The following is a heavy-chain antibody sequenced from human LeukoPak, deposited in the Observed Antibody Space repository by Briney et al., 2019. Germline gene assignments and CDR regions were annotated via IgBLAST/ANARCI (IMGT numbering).Heavy chain of an antibody. D-gene: IGHD4-23*01. Sequence: GGSLRLSCAASGFSFSDYYISWIRQALGMGMEWVSHISSGGSTTLYADSVKGRFSISRDNAKNSLYLQMNSLRAEDTAVYYCARQAYGGPPNDAFNMWGQGTMVTVSS. CDR1: GFSFSDYY. CDR2: ISSGGSTT. V-gene: IGHV3-11*01. J-gene: IGHJ3*02. CDR3: ARQAYGGPPNDAFNM.